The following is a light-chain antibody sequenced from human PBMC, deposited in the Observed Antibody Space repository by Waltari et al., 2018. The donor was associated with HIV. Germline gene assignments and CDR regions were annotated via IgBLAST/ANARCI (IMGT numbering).Light chain of an antibody. CDR1: PSNIGNNH. J-gene: IGLJ2*01. CDR2: RNG. CDR3: ATWDDSLSAL. V-gene: IGLV1-47*01. Sequence: QSVLTQPPSASGTPGQRVTISCSGSPSNIGNNHVYWYQQLPGTAPKLLIYRNGQRPSGIPDRVSGSKSGTSASLAISGLRSEDEADYYCATWDDSLSALFGGGTKLTVL.